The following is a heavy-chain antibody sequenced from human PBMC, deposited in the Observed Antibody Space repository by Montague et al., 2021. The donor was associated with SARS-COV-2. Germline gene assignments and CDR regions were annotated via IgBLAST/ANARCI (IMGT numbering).Heavy chain of an antibody. Sequence: SETLSLTCTFSGASRSTKNYYWGWIRQPPGKGLEWIGSISYSATSYSNPSLKSRVTMSVDTSRNQLSLNLSSVTVADTAVYYCARLGITLGGAIVIRYYFDFWGQGTLVTVSS. CDR2: ISYSATS. V-gene: IGHV4-39*01. D-gene: IGHD3-16*02. J-gene: IGHJ4*02. CDR1: GASRSTKNYY. CDR3: ARLGITLGGAIVIRYYFDF.